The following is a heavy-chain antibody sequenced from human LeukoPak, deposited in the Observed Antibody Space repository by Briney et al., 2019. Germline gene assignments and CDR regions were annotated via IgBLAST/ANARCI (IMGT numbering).Heavy chain of an antibody. V-gene: IGHV3-23*01. CDR1: GFTFSSYA. D-gene: IGHD1-1*01. CDR2: ISNSGGTT. J-gene: IGHJ5*02. CDR3: AKTTGLNWFDP. Sequence: GGSLRLSCAASGFTFSSYAMSWVRQAPGKGLEWVSTISNSGGTTYYADSVKGRFTISRDDSENTLYLQMNSLRAEDTAVYYCAKTTGLNWFDPWGQGTLVTVSS.